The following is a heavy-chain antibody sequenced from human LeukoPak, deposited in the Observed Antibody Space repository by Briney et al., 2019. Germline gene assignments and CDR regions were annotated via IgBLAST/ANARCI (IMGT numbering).Heavy chain of an antibody. CDR1: GGSFSSNY. Sequence: SETLSLTCSVSGGSFSSNYWSWIRQSSGKGLEWIGHFYHRRSTTYSPSLKSRVSISEDTSNNQFSLKLTSVTAADTAVYYCVREGRLAGSDHWYFDLWGPGILVSVSS. CDR3: VREGRLAGSDHWYFDL. D-gene: IGHD3-16*01. J-gene: IGHJ2*01. V-gene: IGHV4-59*12. CDR2: FYHRRST.